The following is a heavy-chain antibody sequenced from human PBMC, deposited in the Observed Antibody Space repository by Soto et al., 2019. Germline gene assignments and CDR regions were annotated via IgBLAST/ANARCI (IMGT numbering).Heavy chain of an antibody. D-gene: IGHD6-13*01. V-gene: IGHV4-39*01. J-gene: IGHJ3*02. CDR1: GGSISSSSYY. Sequence: PSETLSLTCTVSGGSISSSSYYWGWIRQPPGKGLEWIGSIYYSGSTYYNPSLKSRVTISVDTSKNQFSLKLSSVTAADTAVYYCARLVAAAGIDAFDIWGQGTMVTVSS. CDR3: ARLVAAAGIDAFDI. CDR2: IYYSGST.